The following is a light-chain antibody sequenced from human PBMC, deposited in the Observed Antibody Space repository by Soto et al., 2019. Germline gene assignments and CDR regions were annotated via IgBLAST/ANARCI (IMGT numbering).Light chain of an antibody. Sequence: AIQMTQSPSSLSASVGDRVTITCRASQGLRNDLGWHQQKPGKAPKLLIYAASSSQSGVPSRFSGSGAGTDFTLTISGRQTEDFTTYYCLQDYNYPWTLGQVTKVEIK. CDR1: QGLRND. CDR3: LQDYNYPWT. CDR2: AAS. J-gene: IGKJ1*01. V-gene: IGKV1-6*01.